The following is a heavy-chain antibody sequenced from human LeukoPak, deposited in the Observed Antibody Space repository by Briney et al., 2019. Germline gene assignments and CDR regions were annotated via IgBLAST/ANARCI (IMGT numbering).Heavy chain of an antibody. CDR3: TILGYTYGRFDY. Sequence: GGSLRLSCAASGFTFSDAWMSWVCQAPGKGLEWVGRIKSKTDGGTTDYAAPVKGRITISRDDSKNTLYLQMNSLKTEDTAVYYCTILGYTYGRFDYWGQGTLVTVSS. CDR1: GFTFSDAW. D-gene: IGHD5-18*01. CDR2: IKSKTDGGTT. J-gene: IGHJ4*02. V-gene: IGHV3-15*01.